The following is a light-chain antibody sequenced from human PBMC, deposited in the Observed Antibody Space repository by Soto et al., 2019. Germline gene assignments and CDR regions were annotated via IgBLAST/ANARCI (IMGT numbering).Light chain of an antibody. V-gene: IGKV3-20*01. CDR2: GAS. Sequence: EIVLTQSPGTLSLSPGERATLSCRASQSVRSSYLAWYQQKPGQTPRLLIYGASRRATGIPDRFSGSGSGTDFTLTISRLEPEDFAVYYCQQYGSSPLTFGGGTKVEIK. J-gene: IGKJ4*01. CDR1: QSVRSSY. CDR3: QQYGSSPLT.